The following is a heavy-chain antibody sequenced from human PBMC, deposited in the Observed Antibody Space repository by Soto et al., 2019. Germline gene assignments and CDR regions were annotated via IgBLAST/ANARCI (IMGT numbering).Heavy chain of an antibody. D-gene: IGHD2-2*01. CDR3: AKERVIVPAAMPGYYYYYGMDV. CDR2: ISYDGSNK. J-gene: IGHJ6*02. V-gene: IGHV3-30*18. Sequence: GGSLRLSCAASGFTFSSYGMHWVRQAPGKGLEWVAVISYDGSNKYYADSVKGRFTISRDNSKNTLYLQMNSLRAEDTAVYYCAKERVIVPAAMPGYYYYYGMDVWGQGTTVTVSS. CDR1: GFTFSSYG.